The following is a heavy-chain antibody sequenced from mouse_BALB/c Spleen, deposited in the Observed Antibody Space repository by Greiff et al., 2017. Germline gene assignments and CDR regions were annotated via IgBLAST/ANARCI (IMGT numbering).Heavy chain of an antibody. J-gene: IGHJ3*01. Sequence: DVQLVESGPSLVKPSQTLSLTCSVTGDSITSGYWNWIRKFPGNKLEYMGYISYSGSTYYNPSLKSRISITRDTSKNQYYLQLNSVTTEDTATYYCARGYGSRSAWFAYWGQGTLVTVSA. D-gene: IGHD1-1*01. V-gene: IGHV3-8*02. CDR2: ISYSGST. CDR3: ARGYGSRSAWFAY. CDR1: GDSITSGY.